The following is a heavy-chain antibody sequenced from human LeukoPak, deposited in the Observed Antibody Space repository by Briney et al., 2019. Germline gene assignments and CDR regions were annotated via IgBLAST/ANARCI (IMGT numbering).Heavy chain of an antibody. CDR1: GFTFSSYA. V-gene: IGHV3-23*01. CDR2: ISGSGGST. D-gene: IGHD2-21*02. J-gene: IGHJ6*02. CDR3: AVDTVVTYYYGMDV. Sequence: PGGSLRLSCAASGFTFSSYAMSWVRQAPGKGLEWVSAISGSGGSTYYADSVKGRFTISRDNSKNTLYLQMNSLRAEDTAVYYCAVDTVVTYYYGMDVWGQGTTVTVSS.